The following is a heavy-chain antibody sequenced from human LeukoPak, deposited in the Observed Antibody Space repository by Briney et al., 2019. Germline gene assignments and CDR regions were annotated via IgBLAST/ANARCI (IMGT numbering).Heavy chain of an antibody. CDR2: ISYDGSNK. D-gene: IGHD7-27*01. CDR1: GFTFSSYG. Sequence: GGSLRLSCAASGFTFSSYGMHWVRQAPGKGLEWVAVISYDGSNKYYADSVKGRFTISRDNSKNTLYLQMNSLRDEDTAVYYCAKAGLGGEYFDYWGQGTLVTVSS. V-gene: IGHV3-30*18. CDR3: AKAGLGGEYFDY. J-gene: IGHJ4*02.